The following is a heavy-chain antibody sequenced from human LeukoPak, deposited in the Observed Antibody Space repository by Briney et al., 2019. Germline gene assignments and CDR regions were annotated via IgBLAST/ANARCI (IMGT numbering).Heavy chain of an antibody. CDR1: GVNFKNYA. J-gene: IGHJ4*02. Sequence: PGGSLRLSCEVSGVNFKNYAMTWVRQAPGRGLEWVSTISGSGSRSFYTDPVKGRFTISRDNFKYILYLQMSNLRAEDTAVYFCAKSDCGADDCHILDDWGQGLLVTVSS. D-gene: IGHD2-21*01. V-gene: IGHV3-23*01. CDR2: ISGSGSRS. CDR3: AKSDCGADDCHILDD.